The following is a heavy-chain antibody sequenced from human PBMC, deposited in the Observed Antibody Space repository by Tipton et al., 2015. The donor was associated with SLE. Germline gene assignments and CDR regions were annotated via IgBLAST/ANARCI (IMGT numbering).Heavy chain of an antibody. Sequence: GSLRLSCAASGFNFRRNWMHWVRQVPGKGLVWVSEIDPDGNRTNYADYVEGRFTISRDNAKNTLSLQMNSLRVDDTGVYYCASLSAPSDYWGQGTLVTVSS. CDR1: GFNFRRNW. V-gene: IGHV3-74*01. J-gene: IGHJ4*02. CDR3: ASLSAPSDY. CDR2: IDPDGNRT.